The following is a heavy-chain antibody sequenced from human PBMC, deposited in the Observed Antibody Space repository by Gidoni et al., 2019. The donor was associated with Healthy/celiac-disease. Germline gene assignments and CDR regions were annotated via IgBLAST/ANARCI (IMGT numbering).Heavy chain of an antibody. V-gene: IGHV3-13*04. CDR1: RFTFSSYD. CDR2: IGTAGDT. Sequence: EVQLVESGGGLVQTGGSLRLSCAASRFTFSSYDMHWVRQAKGKGLEWVSTIGTAGDTDYPGSVKGRFTISRENAKNSLYLQMNSLRAGDTAVYYCARDLGYYNSSGLRWYYGMDVWGQGTTVTVSS. D-gene: IGHD3-22*01. CDR3: ARDLGYYNSSGLRWYYGMDV. J-gene: IGHJ6*02.